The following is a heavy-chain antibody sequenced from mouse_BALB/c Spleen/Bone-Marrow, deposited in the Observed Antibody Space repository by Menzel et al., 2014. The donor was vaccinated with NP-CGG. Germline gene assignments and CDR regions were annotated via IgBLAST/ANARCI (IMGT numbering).Heavy chain of an antibody. CDR1: GYRFSSFW. V-gene: IGHV1-9*01. CDR3: AREGAFYGNPFDF. D-gene: IGHD2-10*01. J-gene: IGHJ2*01. Sequence: VKLVESGAEVMKSGASVKISCRATGYRFSSFWIEWIKQRPGHGLEWIGKILPGSGSTNYNEKFKGKATLSADTSSNTAYMQLSSLISEDSAVYFCAREGAFYGNPFDFWGQGTTLTVSS. CDR2: ILPGSGST.